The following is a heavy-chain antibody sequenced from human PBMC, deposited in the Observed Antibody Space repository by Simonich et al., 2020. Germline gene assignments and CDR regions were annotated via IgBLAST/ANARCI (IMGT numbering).Heavy chain of an antibody. CDR2: ISYDGSNK. J-gene: IGHJ4*02. CDR3: ARDLGSSYYFDY. V-gene: IGHV3-30*07. CDR1: GFTFSSYD. Sequence: GGGVVQPGRSLRLSCAASGFTFSSYDMHWVRQAPGKGLEWVAVISYDGSNKNYANSVKGRFTISRDNSKNTLYLQMNSLRAEDTAVYYCARDLGSSYYFDYWGQGTLVTVSS. D-gene: IGHD6-6*01.